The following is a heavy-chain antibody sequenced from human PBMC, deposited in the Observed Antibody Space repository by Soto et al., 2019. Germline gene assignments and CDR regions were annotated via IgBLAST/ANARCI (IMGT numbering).Heavy chain of an antibody. D-gene: IGHD1-26*01. CDR1: GYTFASCG. CDR2: INPNSGGT. J-gene: IGHJ6*02. V-gene: IGHV1-2*04. Sequence: ASVEVSCKTSGYTFASCGSRWVRQAPGQGLEWMGWINPNSGGTNYAQKFQGWVTMTRDTSISTAYMELSRLRSDDTAVYYCARDGGGSYYASMDVWGQETTVTVSS. CDR3: ARDGGGSYYASMDV.